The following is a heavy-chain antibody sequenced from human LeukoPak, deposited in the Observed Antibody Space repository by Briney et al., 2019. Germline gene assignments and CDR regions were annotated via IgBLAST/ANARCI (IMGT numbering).Heavy chain of an antibody. Sequence: PSETLSLTCTVSGDSISTSSYYWGWIRQPPGKGLEWIGYIYYSGSTNYNPSLKSRVTISVDTSKNQFSLKLSSVTAADTAVYCCASNYGGKVTRFDYWGQGTLVTVSS. CDR3: ASNYGGKVTRFDY. CDR1: GDSISTSSYY. V-gene: IGHV4-61*05. J-gene: IGHJ4*02. D-gene: IGHD4-23*01. CDR2: IYYSGST.